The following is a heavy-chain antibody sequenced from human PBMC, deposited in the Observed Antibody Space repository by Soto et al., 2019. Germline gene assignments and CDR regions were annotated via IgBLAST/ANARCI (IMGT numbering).Heavy chain of an antibody. Sequence: QVQLVQSGAEVKKPGASVKVSCKASGYTFTSYGISWVRQAPGQGLEWMGWISAYNGNTNYAQKRQGRVTMTTQPSTSTAYMEVRSLRSDDTAVYYCAREGEWELRPTDYWGQGTPDTVSS. J-gene: IGHJ4*02. CDR2: ISAYNGNT. CDR3: AREGEWELRPTDY. D-gene: IGHD1-26*01. CDR1: GYTFTSYG. V-gene: IGHV1-18*01.